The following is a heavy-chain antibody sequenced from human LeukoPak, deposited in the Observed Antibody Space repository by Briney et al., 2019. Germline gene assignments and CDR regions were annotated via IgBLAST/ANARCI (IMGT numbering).Heavy chain of an antibody. CDR3: ARDPVRDGYPYSFDY. D-gene: IGHD5-24*01. Sequence: GGSLRLSCAASGFTFSDYYMSWIRQAPGKGLEWVSSISSSSSDTKYADSVKGRFTISRDNAKKSLYLQMNSLRGEDTAVYYCARDPVRDGYPYSFDYWGQGTLVTVSS. CDR2: ISSSSSDT. J-gene: IGHJ4*02. V-gene: IGHV3-11*06. CDR1: GFTFSDYY.